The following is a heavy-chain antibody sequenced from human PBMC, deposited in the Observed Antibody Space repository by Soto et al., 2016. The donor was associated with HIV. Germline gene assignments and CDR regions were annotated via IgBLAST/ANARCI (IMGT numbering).Heavy chain of an antibody. CDR3: DERIDSSGYYYFDY. CDR2: ISGSGANT. CDR1: GFTFSSYA. J-gene: IGHJ4*02. Sequence: EVQLLESGGGLVQPGGSLRLSCAASGFTFSSYAMSWVRQAPGKGLEWVSYISGSGANTYYADSVKGRFTISRDNSNNTLYLQVNSLRAEDTAIYYCDERIDSSGYYYFDYVGPGEPLVHRLL. D-gene: IGHD3-22*01. V-gene: IGHV3-23*01.